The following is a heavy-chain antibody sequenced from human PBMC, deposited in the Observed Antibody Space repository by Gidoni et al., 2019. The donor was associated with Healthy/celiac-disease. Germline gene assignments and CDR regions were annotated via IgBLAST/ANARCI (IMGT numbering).Heavy chain of an antibody. CDR3: ATLGTIFNWFDP. Sequence: QLQLQESGPGLVKPSETLSLTCTVSGGSISSSSYYWGWIRQPPGKGLEWIGSIYYSGSTYYNPSLKSRVTISVDKSKNQFSLKLSSVTAADTAVYYCATLGTIFNWFDPWGQGTLVTVSS. V-gene: IGHV4-39*01. CDR1: GGSISSSSYY. J-gene: IGHJ5*02. D-gene: IGHD3-3*01. CDR2: IYYSGST.